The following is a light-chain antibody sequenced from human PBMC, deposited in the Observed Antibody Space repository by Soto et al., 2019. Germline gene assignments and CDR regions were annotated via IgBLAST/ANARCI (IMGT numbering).Light chain of an antibody. V-gene: IGKV3D-11*02. CDR3: QQRNDWQVN. CDR1: QSVGSN. J-gene: IGKJ5*01. CDR2: DAS. Sequence: KVMTHSPATLSVSPWERATLSCRASQSVGSNLAWYQQKPGLAPRLLIYDASRRATGIPDRFSGSGSGTDFTLTISSLEPDDFAVYYCQQRNDWQVNFGQGTRLEIK.